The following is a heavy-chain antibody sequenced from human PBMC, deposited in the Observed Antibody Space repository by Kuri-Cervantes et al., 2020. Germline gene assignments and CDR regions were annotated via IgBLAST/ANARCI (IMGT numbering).Heavy chain of an antibody. Sequence: GESLKISCAASGFTFSDHYMDWVRQAPGKGLEWVGRIKNKANYYTTEYAASVKGRFTISRDDSKNSVYLQMNSLKTEDTAVYYCGSGAIAVAGTGYFQHWGQGTLVTVSS. CDR2: IKNKANYYTT. CDR3: GSGAIAVAGTGYFQH. D-gene: IGHD6-19*01. J-gene: IGHJ1*01. V-gene: IGHV3-72*01. CDR1: GFTFSDHY.